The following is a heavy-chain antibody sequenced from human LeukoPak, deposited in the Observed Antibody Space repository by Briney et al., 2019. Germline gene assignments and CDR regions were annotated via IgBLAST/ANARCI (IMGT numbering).Heavy chain of an antibody. CDR3: AKNYGDYAPFDY. CDR1: GFSFSSYA. D-gene: IGHD4-17*01. Sequence: GGSLRLSCAASGFSFSSYAMHWVRQAPGKGLEWVAVISYDGSNKYFADSVKGRFTISRDNSKNTLFLQMNSLRPEDTAVYYCAKNYGDYAPFDYWGQGTLVTVSS. CDR2: ISYDGSNK. V-gene: IGHV3-30*18. J-gene: IGHJ4*02.